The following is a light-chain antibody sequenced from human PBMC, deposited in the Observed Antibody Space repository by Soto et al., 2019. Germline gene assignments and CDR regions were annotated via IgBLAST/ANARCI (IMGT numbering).Light chain of an antibody. CDR2: GAS. V-gene: IGKV3-20*01. Sequence: EIPSTQHPGTLSLSARERATLCFRGSQSVSSSYLAWYQQKPGQAPRLLIYGASSRATGIPDRFSGRGSETDFTLTITRLEPEDFALYYCQPSGASPPWTFGQGPKVDIK. CDR1: QSVSSSY. J-gene: IGKJ1*01. CDR3: QPSGASPPWT.